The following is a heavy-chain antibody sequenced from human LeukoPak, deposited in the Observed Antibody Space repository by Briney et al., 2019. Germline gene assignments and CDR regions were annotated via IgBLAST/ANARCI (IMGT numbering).Heavy chain of an antibody. J-gene: IGHJ4*02. CDR1: GFTLITNH. Sequence: GGSLRLSCAASGFTLITNHMTWVRQAPGKGLEWVSVLYSDGNTKYADSVQGRFNISRDNSKNTLSLEMNSLSPADTAVYYCARGVEPLAANTLAYWGQGTLVTVSS. D-gene: IGHD1-14*01. CDR2: LYSDGNT. CDR3: ARGVEPLAANTLAY. V-gene: IGHV3-53*01.